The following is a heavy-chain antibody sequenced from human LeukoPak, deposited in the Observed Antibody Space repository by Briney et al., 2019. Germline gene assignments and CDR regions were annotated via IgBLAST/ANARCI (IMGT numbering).Heavy chain of an antibody. CDR1: GYTFTGYY. V-gene: IGHV1-2*02. CDR2: INPNSGGT. Sequence: GASVKVSCKASGYTFTGYYMHWVRQAPGQGLEWMGWINPNSGGTNYAQKFQGRVTMTRDTSISTAYMELSRLRSDHTAVYYCARALVYYDSSGYYGYWGQGTLVTVSS. CDR3: ARALVYYDSSGYYGY. J-gene: IGHJ4*02. D-gene: IGHD3-22*01.